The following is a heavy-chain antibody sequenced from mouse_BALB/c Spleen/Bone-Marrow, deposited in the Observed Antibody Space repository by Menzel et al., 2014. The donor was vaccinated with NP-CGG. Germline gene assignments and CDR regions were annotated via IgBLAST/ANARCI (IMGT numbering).Heavy chain of an antibody. CDR3: ARYYYGFCFDY. CDR1: GFNIKDTY. V-gene: IGHV14-3*02. Sequence: EVQLQHSGAELVKPGASVKLSCTASGFNIKDTYMHWVKQRPEQGLEWIGRIDPANGNTKYDPKFQGKATITADTSSNTAYLQLSSLTSEDTAVYYCARYYYGFCFDYWGQGATLTVSS. D-gene: IGHD1-1*01. J-gene: IGHJ2*01. CDR2: IDPANGNT.